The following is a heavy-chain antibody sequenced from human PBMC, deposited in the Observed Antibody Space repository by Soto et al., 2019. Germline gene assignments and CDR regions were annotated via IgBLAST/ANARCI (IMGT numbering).Heavy chain of an antibody. V-gene: IGHV3-23*01. D-gene: IGHD3-10*01. CDR1: GFTFSNYS. J-gene: IGHJ4*02. CDR2: ISGGGGQT. Sequence: GGSLRLSCAASGFTFSNYSMSWVRQAPGKGPEWVSAISGGGGQTYYLESVKGRFAISRDNSKNTVSLLLNSLRADDTAVYYCAKEGSPPFFQHWGQGTLVTVSS. CDR3: AKEGSPPFFQH.